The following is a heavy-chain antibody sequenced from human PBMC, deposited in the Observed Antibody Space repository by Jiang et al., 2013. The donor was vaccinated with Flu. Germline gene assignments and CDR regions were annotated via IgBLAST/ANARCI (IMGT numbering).Heavy chain of an antibody. Sequence: GSGLVKPSETLSLTCTVSGDSINNYYWSWIRQPAGKGLEWIGRIDPSGGTTYNPSLKSRVTMSVDSSKNQFSLNLRSVTAADTAVYYCARGGASSIWFDPWGQGTPVTVS. CDR2: IDPSGGT. D-gene: IGHD6-6*01. CDR3: ARGGASSIWFDP. V-gene: IGHV4-4*07. CDR1: GDSINNYY. J-gene: IGHJ5*02.